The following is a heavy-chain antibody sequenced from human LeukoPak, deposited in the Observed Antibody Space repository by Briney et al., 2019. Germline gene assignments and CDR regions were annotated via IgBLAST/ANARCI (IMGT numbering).Heavy chain of an antibody. CDR2: IYYSGST. CDR1: GGSISSSSYY. Sequence: SETLSLTCTVSGGSISSSSYYWGWIRQPPGKGLEWIGSIYYSGSTYYNPSLKSRVTISVDTSKNQFSLKLSSVTAADTAVYYCARAESSSWGYYFDYWGQGTLVTVSS. D-gene: IGHD6-13*01. V-gene: IGHV4-39*07. J-gene: IGHJ4*02. CDR3: ARAESSSWGYYFDY.